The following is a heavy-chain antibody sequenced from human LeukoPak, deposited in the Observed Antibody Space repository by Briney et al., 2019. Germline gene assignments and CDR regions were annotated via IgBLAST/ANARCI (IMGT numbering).Heavy chain of an antibody. D-gene: IGHD3-10*01. CDR2: MNPNSGNT. Sequence: EASVKASCKASGYTFTSYDINWVRQATGQGLEWMGWMNPNSGNTGYAQKFKGRVTMTRNTSISTAYMELSSLRSEDTAVYYCARVRYYGSGSYYTNPYFDYWGQGTLVTVSS. J-gene: IGHJ4*02. CDR1: GYTFTSYD. CDR3: ARVRYYGSGSYYTNPYFDY. V-gene: IGHV1-8*01.